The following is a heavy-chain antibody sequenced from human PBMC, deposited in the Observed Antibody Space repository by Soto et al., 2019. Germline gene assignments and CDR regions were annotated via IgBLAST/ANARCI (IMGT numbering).Heavy chain of an antibody. CDR1: GFTFSSYG. J-gene: IGHJ6*02. CDR2: IWYDGSNK. V-gene: IGHV3-33*01. CDR3: ARAGGRDGYNLDYYGMDV. D-gene: IGHD5-12*01. Sequence: GGSLRLSCAASGFTFSSYGMHWVRQAPGKGLEWVAVIWYDGSNKYYADSVKGRFTISRDNSKNTLYLQMNSLRAEDTAVYYCARAGGRDGYNLDYYGMDVWGQGTTVTVSS.